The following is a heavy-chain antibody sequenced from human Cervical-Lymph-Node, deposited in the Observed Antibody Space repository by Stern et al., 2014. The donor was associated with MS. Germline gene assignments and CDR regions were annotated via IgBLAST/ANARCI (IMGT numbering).Heavy chain of an antibody. CDR1: GFTFSSYA. CDR3: AKEEWEERYFDY. CDR2: ISRSGDST. Sequence: EVQLVESGGGLVQPGGSLRLSCAASGFTFSSYAVSWVRQAPGKGLEWVSAISRSGDSTWYAGSVKGRFTVSRYNSRNTLYLQMNSLRAEDTAIYYCAKEEWEERYFDYWGPGTLVTVSS. D-gene: IGHD1-26*01. J-gene: IGHJ4*02. V-gene: IGHV3-23*04.